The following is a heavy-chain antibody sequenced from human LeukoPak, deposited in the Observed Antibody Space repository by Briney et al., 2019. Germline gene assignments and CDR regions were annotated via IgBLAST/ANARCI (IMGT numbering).Heavy chain of an antibody. CDR3: AKNNWKGLPPRSFDY. J-gene: IGHJ4*02. V-gene: IGHV3-30-3*02. CDR2: ISYDGSNK. Sequence: PGGSLRLSCAASGFTFSSYAIHWVRQAPGKGLEWVAVISYDGSNKYYADSVKGRFTISRDNSKNTLYLQMNSLRAEDTAVYYCAKNNWKGLPPRSFDYWGQGTLVTVSS. D-gene: IGHD1-1*01. CDR1: GFTFSSYA.